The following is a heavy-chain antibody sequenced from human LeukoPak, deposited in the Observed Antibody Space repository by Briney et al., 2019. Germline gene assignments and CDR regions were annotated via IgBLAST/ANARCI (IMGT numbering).Heavy chain of an antibody. Sequence: PGGSLRLSCAASGFTFSRYEMNWVRQAPGKGLEWVSYISRSGGTIYFAGSVKGRFTISRDNAKNSLYLQMSSLRAEDTAVYYCARDYASDYWGQGTLVTVSS. V-gene: IGHV3-48*03. CDR2: ISRSGGTI. CDR3: ARDYASDY. D-gene: IGHD3-10*01. CDR1: GFTFSRYE. J-gene: IGHJ4*02.